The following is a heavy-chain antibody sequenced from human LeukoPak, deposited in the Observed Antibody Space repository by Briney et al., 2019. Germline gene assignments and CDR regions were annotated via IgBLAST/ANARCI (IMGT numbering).Heavy chain of an antibody. Sequence: PSETLSLTCTVSGNSISSGDNYWSWIRQPAGKGLEWIGRIYRSGGTNYNPSLKSRVSMSVDTSKNQFSLRLSSVTAADTAIYYCARESGIYGSGDYYDRYWGQGTLVTVSS. V-gene: IGHV4-61*02. J-gene: IGHJ4*02. CDR1: GNSISSGDNY. CDR3: ARESGIYGSGDYYDRY. D-gene: IGHD3-10*01. CDR2: IYRSGGT.